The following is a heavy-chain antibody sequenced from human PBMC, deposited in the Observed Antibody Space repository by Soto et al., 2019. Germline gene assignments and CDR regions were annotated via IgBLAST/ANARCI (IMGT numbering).Heavy chain of an antibody. CDR3: ARDKITGLFXY. Sequence: SETLSLTCAVYAGSFIGYYWTWIRQPPGTGLEWIGEINHSGSTNYNPSLKSRVTISVDTSKNQFSLKLTSVTAADTAVYYCARDKITGLFXYWGQGTLVXVSS. V-gene: IGHV4-34*01. D-gene: IGHD2-8*02. CDR2: INHSGST. J-gene: IGHJ4*02. CDR1: AGSFIGYY.